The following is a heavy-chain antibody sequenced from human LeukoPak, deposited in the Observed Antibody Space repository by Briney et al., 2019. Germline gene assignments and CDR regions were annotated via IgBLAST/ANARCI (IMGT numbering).Heavy chain of an antibody. J-gene: IGHJ4*02. Sequence: GESLKISCKGSGYSFTNYWITWVRQLPGKGLEWMGRIGPADSETKYSPSFQGHVTLSADKSISTAYLQWSSLKASDTAMYYCARHVLGSSGFHCFDDWGQGTLVTVSS. CDR2: IGPADSET. V-gene: IGHV5-10-1*01. D-gene: IGHD6-19*01. CDR1: GYSFTNYW. CDR3: ARHVLGSSGFHCFDD.